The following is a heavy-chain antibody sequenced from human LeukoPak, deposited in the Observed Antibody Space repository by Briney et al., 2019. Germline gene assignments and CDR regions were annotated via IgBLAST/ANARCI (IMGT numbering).Heavy chain of an antibody. V-gene: IGHV3-21*01. CDR1: GFTFSSYS. D-gene: IGHD3-3*01. CDR3: ARDATITYYDFWSGYGYNWFDP. Sequence: PGGSLRLSCAASGFTFSSYSMNWVRQALGKGLEWVSSISSSSSYIYYADSVKGRFTISRDNAKNSLYLQMNSLRAEDTAVYYCARDATITYYDFWSGYGYNWFDPWGQGTLVTVSS. CDR2: ISSSSSYI. J-gene: IGHJ5*02.